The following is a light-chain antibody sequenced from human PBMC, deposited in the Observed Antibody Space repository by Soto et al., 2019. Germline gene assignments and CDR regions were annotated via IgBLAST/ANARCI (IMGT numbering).Light chain of an antibody. CDR2: GAS. CDR1: QSVSSY. CDR3: QQYNNWPIT. V-gene: IGKV3-15*01. Sequence: ESELAQAPATLSLSPGERATLSYRASQSVSSYLAWYQQKPGQAPRIIIYGASTRATAIPARFSGSGSGTECTLTISSLQSEDVAVYYCQQYNNWPITFGQGTRLEI. J-gene: IGKJ5*01.